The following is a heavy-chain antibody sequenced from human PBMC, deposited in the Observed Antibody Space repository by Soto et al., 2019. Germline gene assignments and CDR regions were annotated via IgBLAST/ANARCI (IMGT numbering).Heavy chain of an antibody. CDR3: ARHPGRPYYYYGMDV. CDR1: GYTFTSYA. CDR2: IIPIFGTA. Sequence: EASVKVSCKASGYTFTSYAISCVRQAPGQGLEWMGGIIPIFGTADYAQKFQGRVTITADESTSTAYMELSSLRSEDTAVYYCARHPGRPYYYYGMDVWGQGTTVTVSS. V-gene: IGHV1-69*13. J-gene: IGHJ6*02. D-gene: IGHD2-15*01.